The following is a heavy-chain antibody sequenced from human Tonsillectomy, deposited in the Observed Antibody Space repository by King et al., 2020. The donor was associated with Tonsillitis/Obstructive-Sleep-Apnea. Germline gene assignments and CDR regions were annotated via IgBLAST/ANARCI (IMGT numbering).Heavy chain of an antibody. V-gene: IGHV3-74*01. CDR3: ARGIIGASVAFDI. CDR2: VNSDGSNT. Sequence: VQLVESGGGLVQPGGSLRLSCAASGFTFSSYWMHWVRQAPGKGLVWVSRVNSDGSNTNYADSVKGRFTISRDNAKNTLYLQVNSPRAEDTAVYYCARGIIGASVAFDIWGQGTMVTVSS. CDR1: GFTFSSYW. D-gene: IGHD3-16*01. J-gene: IGHJ3*02.